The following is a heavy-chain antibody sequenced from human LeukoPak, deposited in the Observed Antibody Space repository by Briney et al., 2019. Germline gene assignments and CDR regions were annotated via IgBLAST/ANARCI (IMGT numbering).Heavy chain of an antibody. V-gene: IGHV3-48*04. D-gene: IGHD2-8*01. CDR1: GFTFSSYS. CDR2: ISSSSSTI. Sequence: GGSLRLSCAASGFTFSSYSMNWVRQAPGKGLEWVSYISSSSSTIYYADSVKGRFTISRDNAKNSLYLQMNSLRAEDTAVYYCANGAFRLYYIDVWGKGTTVTVSS. CDR3: ANGAFRLYYIDV. J-gene: IGHJ6*03.